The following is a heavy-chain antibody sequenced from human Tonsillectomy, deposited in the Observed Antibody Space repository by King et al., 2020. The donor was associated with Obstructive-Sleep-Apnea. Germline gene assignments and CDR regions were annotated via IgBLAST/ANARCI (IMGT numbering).Heavy chain of an antibody. Sequence: QLVQSGAEVKKPGASVKVSCKVSGYTLTELSMHCVRQSPGKGLECVGGFDPEDGETIYAQKLQGKVTMTEDTSIDTAYMELSSLRSEGTAVYYCATLVVITGYYFDYWGQGTLVTVSS. J-gene: IGHJ4*02. CDR2: FDPEDGET. D-gene: IGHD3-22*01. CDR1: GYTLTELS. V-gene: IGHV1-24*01. CDR3: ATLVVITGYYFDY.